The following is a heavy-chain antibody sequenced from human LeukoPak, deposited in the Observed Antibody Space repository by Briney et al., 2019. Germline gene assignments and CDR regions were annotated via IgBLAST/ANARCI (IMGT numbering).Heavy chain of an antibody. D-gene: IGHD3-22*01. V-gene: IGHV3-53*01. Sequence: GGSLRLSCAASGFTFSTFAMSWVRQAPGKGLEWVSVIYSDGTTNYADSVKGRFTISRDNSKNTLYLQMNSLRAEDTAVYYCARAPGDSSGYPTKFDYWGQGTLVTVSS. CDR2: IYSDGTT. J-gene: IGHJ4*02. CDR1: GFTFSTFA. CDR3: ARAPGDSSGYPTKFDY.